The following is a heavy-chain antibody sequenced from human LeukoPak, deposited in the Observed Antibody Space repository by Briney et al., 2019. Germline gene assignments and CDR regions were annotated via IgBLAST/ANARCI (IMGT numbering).Heavy chain of an antibody. CDR3: AKGCSGGSCYGVDY. J-gene: IGHJ4*02. V-gene: IGHV3-30-3*01. D-gene: IGHD2-15*01. Sequence: GGSLRLSCAASGFTFSNYAMHWVRQAPGKGLEWVAVMSYDGSNKYYADSMKGRFTISRDNSKNSLHLQMNSLRVEDTAVYYCAKGCSGGSCYGVDYWGQGTLVTVSS. CDR2: MSYDGSNK. CDR1: GFTFSNYA.